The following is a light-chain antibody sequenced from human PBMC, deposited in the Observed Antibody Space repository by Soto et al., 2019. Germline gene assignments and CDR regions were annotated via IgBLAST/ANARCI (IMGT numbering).Light chain of an antibody. J-gene: IGLJ2*01. V-gene: IGLV2-8*01. CDR2: EIS. Sequence: QSVLSQPPSASWSPGDSVTISCTGTSSDVGSYYNWVSLYQQHPGKVPKLMIHEISMRPPGVPNRFSGSKSGNTASLTVSGLQAEDEAHYYCNSHAGDKMIFGGGTKVTVL. CDR1: SSDVGSYYNW. CDR3: NSHAGDKMI.